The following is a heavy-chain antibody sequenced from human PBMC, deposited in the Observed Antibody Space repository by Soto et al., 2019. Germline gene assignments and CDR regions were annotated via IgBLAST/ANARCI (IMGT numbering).Heavy chain of an antibody. V-gene: IGHV4-31*03. CDR3: AGERVFSDCSGGSCYLFPRTFGMDV. CDR2: IYYSGST. CDR1: GGSISSGGYY. Sequence: QVQLQESGPGLVKPSQTLSLTCTVSGGSISSGGYYWSWIRQHPGKGLEWIGYIYYSGSTYYNPSLKSRVTISVDTSKNQFSLKLSSVTAADTAVYYCAGERVFSDCSGGSCYLFPRTFGMDVWGQGTTVTVSS. D-gene: IGHD2-15*01. J-gene: IGHJ6*02.